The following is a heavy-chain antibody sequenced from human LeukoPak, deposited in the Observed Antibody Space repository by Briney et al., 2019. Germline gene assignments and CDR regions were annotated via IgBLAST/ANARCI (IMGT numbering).Heavy chain of an antibody. CDR1: GFTFSNYA. CDR3: ASVNYYGSGSLYYYGMDV. J-gene: IGHJ6*04. CDR2: ISFDGSNK. D-gene: IGHD3-10*01. V-gene: IGHV3-30*04. Sequence: GRSLRLSCAASGFTFSNYALHWVRQAPGKGLEWVAVISFDGSNKYYADSVKGRFTISRDNSKNTLYLQMNSLRAEDTAVYYCASVNYYGSGSLYYYGMDVWGKGTTVTVSS.